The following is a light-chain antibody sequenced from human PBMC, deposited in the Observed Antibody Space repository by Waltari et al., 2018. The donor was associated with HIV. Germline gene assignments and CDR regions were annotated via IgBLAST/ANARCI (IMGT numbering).Light chain of an antibody. J-gene: IGKJ1*01. CDR3: QQYHHLPWA. CDR1: QDISNH. V-gene: IGKV1-33*01. Sequence: DIQMTQSPSSLSASVGERVTISCQASQDISNHLNWYQQKPGKAPNLLIYDATNLETGSPSRFSGSGSGTDFTFTISSLQPADFATYYCQQYHHLPWAFGQGTKVEF. CDR2: DAT.